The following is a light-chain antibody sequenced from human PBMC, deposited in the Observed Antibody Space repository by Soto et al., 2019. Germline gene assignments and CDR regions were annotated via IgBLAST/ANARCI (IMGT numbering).Light chain of an antibody. CDR1: QSVSSF. V-gene: IGKV3-11*01. J-gene: IGKJ3*01. CDR3: QHHSNWPPFP. Sequence: EIVLTQSPATLSLSPGERATLSCRASQSVSSFLAWYQQKPGQAPRLLIFDTSNRATGIPARFSGSRSGTDFTLTISSLEPEDFAVYYCQHHSNWPPFPFGPGTKVDIK. CDR2: DTS.